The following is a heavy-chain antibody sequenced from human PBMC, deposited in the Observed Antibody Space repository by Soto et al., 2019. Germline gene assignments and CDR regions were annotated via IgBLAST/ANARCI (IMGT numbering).Heavy chain of an antibody. CDR3: VRDSPIGSTFSGYDGIDY. CDR2: ISAYNGNT. J-gene: IGHJ4*02. D-gene: IGHD5-12*01. V-gene: IGHV1-18*01. Sequence: ASVKVSCKASGYSFTSYGISWVRQAPGQGLEWMGWISAYNGNTKYAQKLQGRVTMTTDTSTGTAYMELNSLRSEDTAVYYCVRDSPIGSTFSGYDGIDYWGQGTLVTVSS. CDR1: GYSFTSYG.